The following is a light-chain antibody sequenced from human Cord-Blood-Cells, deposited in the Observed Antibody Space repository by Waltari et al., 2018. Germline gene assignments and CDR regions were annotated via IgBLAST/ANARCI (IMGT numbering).Light chain of an antibody. V-gene: IGLV2-14*04. CDR1: SSDVGGYNY. J-gene: IGLJ2*01. Sequence: SVSGSPGQSITISCTGTSSDVGGYNYVSWYQQHPGKAPKLMIYDVSNRPSGVSNRFSGSKSGNTASLTISGLQAEDEADYYCSSYTSSSTLVVFGGGTKLTVL. CDR2: DVS. CDR3: SSYTSSSTLVV.